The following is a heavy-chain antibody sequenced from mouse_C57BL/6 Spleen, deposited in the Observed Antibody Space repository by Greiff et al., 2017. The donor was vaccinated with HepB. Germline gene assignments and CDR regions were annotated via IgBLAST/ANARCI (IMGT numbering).Heavy chain of an antibody. J-gene: IGHJ3*01. CDR3: ARDRKSVSFAY. D-gene: IGHD1-3*01. Sequence: EVKLVESGGGLVKPGGSLKLSCAASGFNFSSYAMSWVRQTPEKRLEWVATISDGGSYTYYPDNVKGRFTISRDNAKNNLYLQMSHLKSEDTAMYYCARDRKSVSFAYWGQGTLVTVSA. V-gene: IGHV5-4*01. CDR2: ISDGGSYT. CDR1: GFNFSSYA.